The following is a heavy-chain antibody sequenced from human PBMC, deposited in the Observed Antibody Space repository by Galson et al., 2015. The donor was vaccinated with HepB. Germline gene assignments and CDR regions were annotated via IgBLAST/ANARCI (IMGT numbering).Heavy chain of an antibody. CDR1: GYTFTNYA. Sequence: SVKVSCKASGYTFTNYAINWVRQAPGQGLEWMGWINTNTGNPTYAQGFTGRFVFSLATSVSTAYLQTSSLKVEDTAVYYCARAEGSGSHYVAYWGQGTLVTVSS. J-gene: IGHJ4*02. V-gene: IGHV7-4-1*02. CDR2: INTNTGNP. CDR3: ARAEGSGSHYVAY. D-gene: IGHD3-22*01.